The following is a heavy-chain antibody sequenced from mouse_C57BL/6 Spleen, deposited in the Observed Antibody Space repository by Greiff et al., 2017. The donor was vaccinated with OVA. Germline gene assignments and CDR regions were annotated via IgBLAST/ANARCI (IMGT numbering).Heavy chain of an antibody. J-gene: IGHJ1*03. CDR3: ARSSMVTTDWYFDV. CDR1: GYAFSSYW. D-gene: IGHD2-2*01. V-gene: IGHV1-80*01. CDR2: IYPGDGDT. Sequence: QVQLQQSGAELVKPGASVKISCKASGYAFSSYWMNWVKQRPGKGLEWIGQIYPGDGDTNYNGKFKGKATLTADKSSSTAYMQLSSLTSVDSAVYFCARSSMVTTDWYFDVWGTGTTVTVSS.